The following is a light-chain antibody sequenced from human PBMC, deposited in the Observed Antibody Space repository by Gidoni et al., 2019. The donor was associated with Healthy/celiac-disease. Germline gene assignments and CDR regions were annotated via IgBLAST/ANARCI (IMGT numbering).Light chain of an antibody. CDR2: EDS. CDR1: SSDVGGYNY. CDR3: SSYTSSSTPRV. J-gene: IGLJ3*02. V-gene: IGLV2-14*01. Sequence: QSALTQPASVSGSPGQSITISCTGTSSDVGGYNYVSWYQQQPGKAPKLMIYEDSNRPSGVSNRFSGSKSGNTASLTISGLQAEDEADYYCSSYTSSSTPRVFGGGTKLTVL.